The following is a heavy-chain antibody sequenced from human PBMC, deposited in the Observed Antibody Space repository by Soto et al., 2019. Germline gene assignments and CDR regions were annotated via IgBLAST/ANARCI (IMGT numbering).Heavy chain of an antibody. Sequence: EVQLLESGGGLVQPGGSLRLSCAASGFTFSSYAMGWVRQAPGKGLEWVSGISGRGGNSYFADSVKGRFTISRDNSKNTLYLQMNSLRAEDTAVYYGAKGIRQVATMVEFDSWGQGTLVTVSS. D-gene: IGHD3-10*01. CDR2: ISGRGGNS. V-gene: IGHV3-23*01. J-gene: IGHJ4*02. CDR1: GFTFSSYA. CDR3: AKGIRQVATMVEFDS.